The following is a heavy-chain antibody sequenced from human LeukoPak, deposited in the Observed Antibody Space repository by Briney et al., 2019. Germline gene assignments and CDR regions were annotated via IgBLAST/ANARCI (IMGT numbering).Heavy chain of an antibody. V-gene: IGHV1-69*13. Sequence: ASVKVSCKASGYTFTGYFMHWVRQAPGQGLEWMGGIIPIFGTANYAQKFQGRVTITADESTSTAYMELSSLRSEDTAVYYCAREATDGHGDYWGQGTLVTVSS. CDR2: IIPIFGTA. J-gene: IGHJ4*02. CDR1: GYTFTGYF. D-gene: IGHD5-12*01. CDR3: AREATDGHGDY.